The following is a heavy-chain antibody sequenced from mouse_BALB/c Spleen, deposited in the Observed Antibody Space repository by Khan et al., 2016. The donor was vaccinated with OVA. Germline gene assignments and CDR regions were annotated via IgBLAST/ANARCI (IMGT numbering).Heavy chain of an antibody. CDR1: RFTISSYG. D-gene: IGHD1-3*01. CDR3: ARSDI. Sequence: EVQGVESGGGIVQPGGSLKCSCAASRFTISSYGMPSVRQTPDKRLELVASIDSTGGSTDYPDSVKGRFTISGDNAKNALYLQISSLKSEDTAMYYCARSDIWGEGTTLTVSS. V-gene: IGHV5-6-3*01. CDR2: IDSTGGST. J-gene: IGHJ2*01.